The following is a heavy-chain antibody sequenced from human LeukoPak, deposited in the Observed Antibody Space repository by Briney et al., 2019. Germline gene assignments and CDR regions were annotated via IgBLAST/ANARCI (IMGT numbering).Heavy chain of an antibody. CDR2: ISGSGGST. J-gene: IGHJ5*02. CDR3: AKAGLRYCSSTSCLRFDP. Sequence: GGSLRLSCAASGFTFSSYAMSWVRQAPGKGLEWVLAISGSGGSTYYADSVKGRFTISRDNSKNTLYLQMNSLRAEDTAVYYCAKAGLRYCSSTSCLRFDPWGQGTLVTVSS. D-gene: IGHD2-2*01. CDR1: GFTFSSYA. V-gene: IGHV3-23*01.